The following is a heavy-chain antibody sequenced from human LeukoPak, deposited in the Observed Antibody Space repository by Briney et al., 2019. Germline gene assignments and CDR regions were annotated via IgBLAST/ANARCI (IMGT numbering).Heavy chain of an antibody. CDR3: AKDSSYGSGSFHFDY. Sequence: GASLRLSCVASGFTFSSYAMSWVRQAPGKGLEWVSAISGSGGSTYYADSVKGRFTISRDNSKNTLYLQMNSLRAEDTAVYYCAKDSSYGSGSFHFDYRGQGTLVTVSS. D-gene: IGHD3-10*01. J-gene: IGHJ4*02. CDR1: GFTFSSYA. CDR2: ISGSGGST. V-gene: IGHV3-23*01.